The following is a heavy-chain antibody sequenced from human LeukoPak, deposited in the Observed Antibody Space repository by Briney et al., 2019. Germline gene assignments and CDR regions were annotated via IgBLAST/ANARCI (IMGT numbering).Heavy chain of an antibody. CDR3: ARGILWFGEDYYGMDV. CDR1: GGTFSSYA. J-gene: IGHJ6*04. D-gene: IGHD3-10*01. V-gene: IGHV1-69*06. CDR2: IIPIFGTA. Sequence: SVKVSCKASGGTFSSYAISWVRQAPGQGLEWMGGIIPIFGTANYAQKFQGSVAITADKSTSTAYMELSSLRSGDTAVYYCARGILWFGEDYYGMDVWGKGTTVTVSS.